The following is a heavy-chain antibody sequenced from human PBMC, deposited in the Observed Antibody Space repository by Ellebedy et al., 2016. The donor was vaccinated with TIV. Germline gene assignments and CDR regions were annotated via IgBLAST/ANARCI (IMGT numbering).Heavy chain of an antibody. CDR1: GFTFSTYG. CDR2: IKSKTDAGTR. CDR3: SAGTGKTDFDY. D-gene: IGHD7-27*01. J-gene: IGHJ4*02. V-gene: IGHV3-15*01. Sequence: GGSLRLSCAASGFTFSTYGMHWVRQAPGKGLEWVGRIKSKTDAGTRDFAAPVKGRFLISRDDSKSTVYLQMTSLKIEDTAVYYCSAGTGKTDFDYWGQGTLVTVSS.